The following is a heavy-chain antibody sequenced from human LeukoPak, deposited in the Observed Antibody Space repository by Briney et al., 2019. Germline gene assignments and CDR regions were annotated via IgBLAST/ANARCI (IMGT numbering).Heavy chain of an antibody. D-gene: IGHD2-21*02. Sequence: GRSLRLPCAASGFTFSSYAMHWVRQAPGKGLEWVAVISYDGSNKYYADSVKGRFTISRDNSKNTLYLQMNSLRAEDTAVYYCARGLVTAIADWFDPWGQGTLVTVSS. CDR3: ARGLVTAIADWFDP. J-gene: IGHJ5*02. V-gene: IGHV3-30-3*01. CDR2: ISYDGSNK. CDR1: GFTFSSYA.